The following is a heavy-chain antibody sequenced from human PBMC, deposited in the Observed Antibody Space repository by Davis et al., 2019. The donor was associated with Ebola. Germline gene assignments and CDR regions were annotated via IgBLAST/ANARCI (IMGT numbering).Heavy chain of an antibody. D-gene: IGHD4-17*01. J-gene: IGHJ5*02. V-gene: IGHV4-39*07. CDR3: ARDYGDGWFDP. Sequence: PSETLSLTCTVSVGSISSSSYYWGWIRQPPGKGLEWIGSIYYSGSTYYNPSLKSRVTMSVDTSKNQFSLKLSSVTAADTAVYYCARDYGDGWFDPWGQGTLVTVSS. CDR2: IYYSGST. CDR1: VGSISSSSYY.